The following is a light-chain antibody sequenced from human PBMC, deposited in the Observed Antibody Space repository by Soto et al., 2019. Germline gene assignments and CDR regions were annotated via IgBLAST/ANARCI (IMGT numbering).Light chain of an antibody. J-gene: IGKJ1*01. CDR2: GAS. V-gene: IGKV3-20*01. CDR1: QSVSSSY. CDR3: QQYASSRT. Sequence: EIVLTQSPGTLYLSPGERATLSCRASQSVSSSYLAWYQQKPGQAPRLLIYGASSRATGIPDRFSGSGSGTDFTLTISRLEPEDFAVYYCQQYASSRTFGQGTKVDIK.